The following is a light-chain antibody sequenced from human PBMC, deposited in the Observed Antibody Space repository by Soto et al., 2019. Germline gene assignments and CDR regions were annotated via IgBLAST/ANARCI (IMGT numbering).Light chain of an antibody. V-gene: IGLV1-40*01. J-gene: IGLJ2*01. CDR1: NSNIGAGYD. CDR2: SNR. CDR3: QSYDSSLSSVI. Sequence: QSVLTQPPSVSGAPGQRVTISCTGSNSNIGAGYDVQWYQHLPGTAPKLLIYSNRNRPSGVPDRFSASKSGTSASLAITGLQTEDEAEYYCQSYDSSLSSVIFAGGTKLTVL.